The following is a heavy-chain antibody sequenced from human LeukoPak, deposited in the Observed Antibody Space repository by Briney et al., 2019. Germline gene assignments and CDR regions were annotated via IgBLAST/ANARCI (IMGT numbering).Heavy chain of an antibody. CDR3: ARPGRGYDYFYMDV. CDR2: IYQSGST. D-gene: IGHD3-10*01. V-gene: IGHV4-38-2*01. CDR1: GYSISSGYD. J-gene: IGHJ6*03. Sequence: SETLSLTCAVCGYSISSGYDWGWIRQPPGKGREWIGSIYQSGSTYYNPSLKSRVTISVDTSKNQFSLKLSSVTATDTAVYYCARPGRGYDYFYMDVWGKGTTVTGSS.